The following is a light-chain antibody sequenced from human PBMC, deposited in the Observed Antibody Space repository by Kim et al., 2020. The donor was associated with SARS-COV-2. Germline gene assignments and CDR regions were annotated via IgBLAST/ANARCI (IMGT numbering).Light chain of an antibody. V-gene: IGKV3-11*01. Sequence: EIVLTQSPATLSLSPGERATLSCRASQSVGGYLAWYQKKSGQAPRLLIYDASIRATGIPTRFSGSGSGTDFSLTISRLEPEDFAVYYCLQRSSWPPLTFRGGTKVDIK. J-gene: IGKJ4*01. CDR1: QSVGGY. CDR3: LQRSSWPPLT. CDR2: DAS.